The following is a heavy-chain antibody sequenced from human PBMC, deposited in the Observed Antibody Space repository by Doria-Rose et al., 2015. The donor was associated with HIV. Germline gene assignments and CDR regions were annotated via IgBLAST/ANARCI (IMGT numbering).Heavy chain of an antibody. CDR3: ARIKSSRWYHKYYFDF. J-gene: IGHJ4*02. D-gene: IGHD6-13*01. CDR1: GVSLSSPGMG. V-gene: IGHV2-26*01. CDR2: IFSDDER. Sequence: SGPVLVKPTGTLTLTCTVSGVSLSSPGMGVSWIRQPPGKALEWLANIFSDDERSYKTSLKSRLTISRGTFKCQLVLTMTDMDPVDTATYYCARIKSSRWYHKYYFDFWGQGTLVIVSA.